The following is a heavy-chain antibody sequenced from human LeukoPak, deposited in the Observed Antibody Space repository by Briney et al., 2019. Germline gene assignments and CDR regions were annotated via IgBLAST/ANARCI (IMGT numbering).Heavy chain of an antibody. CDR3: ARTYGSSGLGYFDL. V-gene: IGHV4-59*01. Sequence: PSETLSLTCTVSGVSISSYYWSWIRQPPGKGLEWIGDIYYSGSTNYSPSLKSRLTISVDTSKNQFSLKLSSVTAADTAVYYCARTYGSSGLGYFDLWGRGALVTVSS. CDR1: GVSISSYY. J-gene: IGHJ2*01. CDR2: IYYSGST. D-gene: IGHD6-13*01.